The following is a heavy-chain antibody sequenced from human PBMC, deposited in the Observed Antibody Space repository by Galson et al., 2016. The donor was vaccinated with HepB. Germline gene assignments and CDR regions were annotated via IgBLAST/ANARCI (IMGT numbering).Heavy chain of an antibody. D-gene: IGHD3-10*01. J-gene: IGHJ6*02. Sequence: SLRLSCAASGFRFSDYNMNWVRQAPGRGLEWVAYISASSGTIYYADSVKGRFTIPRDNANNSLSLQMNSLRAEDTAFYYCARPYTYYFGSGSYFDVLHYGMDVWGRGTVVTVSS. CDR2: ISASSGTI. V-gene: IGHV3-48*01. CDR1: GFRFSDYN. CDR3: ARPYTYYFGSGSYFDVLHYGMDV.